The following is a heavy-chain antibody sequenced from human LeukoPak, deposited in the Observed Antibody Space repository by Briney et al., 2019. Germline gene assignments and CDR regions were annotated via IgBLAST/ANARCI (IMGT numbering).Heavy chain of an antibody. CDR2: IIPIFGTA. CDR1: GGTFSSYA. CDR3: AREVRTVTTVRGFDP. D-gene: IGHD4-17*01. V-gene: IGHV1-69*13. J-gene: IGHJ5*02. Sequence: SVKVSCKASGGTFSSYAISWVRQAPGQGLEWMGGIIPIFGTANYAQKFQGRVTITADESTSTAYMELSSLRSEDTAVYYCAREVRTVTTVRGFDPWGQGTLVTVSS.